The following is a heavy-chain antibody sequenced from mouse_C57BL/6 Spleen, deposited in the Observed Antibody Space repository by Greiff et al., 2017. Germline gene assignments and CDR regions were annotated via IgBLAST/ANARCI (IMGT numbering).Heavy chain of an antibody. D-gene: IGHD2-3*01. Sequence: DVMLVESGGGLVKPGGSLKLSCAASGFTFSSYAMSWVRQTPEKRLEWVATISDGGSYTYYPDNVKGRFTISRDNAKNNRYLQMSHLKSEDTAMYYGARDGLLRVFDYWGQGTTLTVSS. J-gene: IGHJ2*01. CDR3: ARDGLLRVFDY. V-gene: IGHV5-4*01. CDR1: GFTFSSYA. CDR2: ISDGGSYT.